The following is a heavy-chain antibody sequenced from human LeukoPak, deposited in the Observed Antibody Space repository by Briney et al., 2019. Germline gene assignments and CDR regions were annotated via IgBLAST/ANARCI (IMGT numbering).Heavy chain of an antibody. CDR1: GFTFDDYA. D-gene: IGHD6-19*01. CDR2: ISWNSGSI. V-gene: IGHV3-9*01. CDR3: AKDVSWQWLDGGRIDY. Sequence: GGSLRLSCAASGFTFDDYAMHWVRQAPGKGLEWVSGISWNSGSIGYADSVKGRFTISRDNAKNSLYLQMNSLRAEDTALYYCAKDVSWQWLDGGRIDYWGQGTLVTVSS. J-gene: IGHJ4*02.